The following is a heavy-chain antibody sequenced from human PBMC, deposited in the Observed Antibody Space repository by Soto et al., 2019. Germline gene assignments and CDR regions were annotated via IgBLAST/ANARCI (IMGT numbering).Heavy chain of an antibody. V-gene: IGHV3-30*18. D-gene: IGHD3-10*01. CDR2: ISYDGSNK. Sequence: PGGSLRLSCAASGFTFSSYGMHWVRQAPGKGLEWVAVISYDGSNKYYADSVKGRFTISRDNSKNTLYLQMNSLRAEDTAVYYCAKCGYYGSGSPIYYYYGMDVWGQGTTVTVSS. CDR3: AKCGYYGSGSPIYYYYGMDV. J-gene: IGHJ6*02. CDR1: GFTFSSYG.